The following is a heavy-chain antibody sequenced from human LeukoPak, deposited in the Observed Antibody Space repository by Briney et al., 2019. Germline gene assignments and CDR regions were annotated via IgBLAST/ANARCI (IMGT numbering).Heavy chain of an antibody. J-gene: IGHJ3*02. CDR1: GGTFSSYT. V-gene: IGHV1-69*05. CDR3: ARDRSFSSPDAFDI. CDR2: IIPIFGTA. Sequence: ASVKVSCKASGGTFSSYTISWVRQAPGQGLEWMGGIIPIFGTANSAQKFQGRVTITTDESTSTAYMELSSLRSEDTAVYYCARDRSFSSPDAFDIWGQGTMVTVSS. D-gene: IGHD6-6*01.